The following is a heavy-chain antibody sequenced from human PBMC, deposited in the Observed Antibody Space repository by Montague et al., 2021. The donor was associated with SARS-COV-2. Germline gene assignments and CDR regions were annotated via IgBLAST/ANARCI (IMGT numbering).Heavy chain of an antibody. J-gene: IGHJ6*02. CDR3: ARQAQLFHRATDYYDMDV. CDR1: GGSISGSSYY. Sequence: SETLSLTCSVSGGSISGSSYYWGWIRQSPGKGLEWIGSIYYSGSTYYNPSLKSRVTISVDTSKKQFSLKVTPVTAADTAVYYCARQAQLFHRATDYYDMDVWGQGTTVTVSS. V-gene: IGHV4-39*01. D-gene: IGHD1-1*01. CDR2: IYYSGST.